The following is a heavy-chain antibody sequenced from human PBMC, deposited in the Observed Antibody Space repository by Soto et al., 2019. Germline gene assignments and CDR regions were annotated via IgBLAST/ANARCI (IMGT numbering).Heavy chain of an antibody. V-gene: IGHV3-53*01. CDR3: ARAREKEYSSSIFFDY. CDR2: IYSAGST. Sequence: GGSLRLSCAVSGLTVSRTQMSWVRQAPGKGLQWVSVIYSAGSTYYANAVKGRFTISRDISENKIFLELNGLTVDDTAVYYCARAREKEYSSSIFFDYWGRGTVVTVSS. J-gene: IGHJ4*01. CDR1: GLTVSRTQ. D-gene: IGHD6-6*01.